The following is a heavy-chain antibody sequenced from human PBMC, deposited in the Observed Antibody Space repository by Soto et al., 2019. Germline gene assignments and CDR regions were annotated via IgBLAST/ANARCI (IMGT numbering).Heavy chain of an antibody. J-gene: IGHJ4*02. Sequence: EVQLLESGGGLVQPGGSLRLSCAASGFTFSSYAMNWVRQAPGKGLEWVSSISGSGGSTYYADSVKGRFTISRDNSKKTLYLEMNSLGAEDPAVYYCAKGGGATMRGARGEFDYWGQGTLVTVSS. CDR2: ISGSGGST. CDR3: AKGGGATMRGARGEFDY. D-gene: IGHD1-26*01. V-gene: IGHV3-23*01. CDR1: GFTFSSYA.